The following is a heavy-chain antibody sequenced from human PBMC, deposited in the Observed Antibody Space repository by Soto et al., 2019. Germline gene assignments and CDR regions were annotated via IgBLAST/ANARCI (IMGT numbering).Heavy chain of an antibody. CDR2: IYWDDDK. J-gene: IGHJ4*02. V-gene: IGHV2-5*02. D-gene: IGHD6-19*01. CDR1: GFSLSTSGVG. CDR3: AHTPYSSGWTEY. Sequence: QITLKESGPTLVKPTQTLTLTCTFSGFSLSTSGVGVGWIRQPPGKALEWLALIYWDDDKRYSPSLKSRLTITTDTTKNKVVLTMTNMDPVDTATYYCAHTPYSSGWTEYWGQGTLVTVSS.